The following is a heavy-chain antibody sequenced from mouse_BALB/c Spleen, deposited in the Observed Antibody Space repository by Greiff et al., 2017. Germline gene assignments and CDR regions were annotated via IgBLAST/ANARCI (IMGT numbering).Heavy chain of an antibody. V-gene: IGHV1-53*01. J-gene: IGHJ3*01. Sequence: QVQLQQSGAELVKPGASVKLSCKASGYTFTSYYMYWVKQRPGQGLEWIGEINPSNGGTNFNEKFKSKATLTVDNSSSTAYMELRSLTSEDSAVSYCARPLYYGNAWFAYWGQGTLVTVSA. CDR2: INPSNGGT. CDR1: GYTFTSYY. CDR3: ARPLYYGNAWFAY. D-gene: IGHD2-1*01.